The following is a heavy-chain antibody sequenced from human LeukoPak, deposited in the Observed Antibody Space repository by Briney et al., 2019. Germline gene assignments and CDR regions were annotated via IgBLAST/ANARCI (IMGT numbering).Heavy chain of an antibody. CDR3: AREEKSYSSGSQPDY. CDR1: GYTFTGYY. Sequence: ASVKVSCKASGYTFTGYYMHWVRQAPGQGLEWMGWINPNSGGTNYAQKFQGRVTMTRDTSISTAYMELSRLRSDDTAVYYCAREEKSYSSGSQPDYWGQGTLVTVSS. D-gene: IGHD6-19*01. CDR2: INPNSGGT. J-gene: IGHJ4*02. V-gene: IGHV1-2*02.